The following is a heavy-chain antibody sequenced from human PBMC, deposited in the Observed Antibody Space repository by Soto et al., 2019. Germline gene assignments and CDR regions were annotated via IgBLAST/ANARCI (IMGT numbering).Heavy chain of an antibody. D-gene: IGHD1-1*01. V-gene: IGHV4-4*07. J-gene: IGHJ4*02. Sequence: QVQLQESGPGLVKPSETLSLTCTVSGGSISSYYWSWIRQPAGKELEWIVRIYTSGSTNYNPSLKSRVTMSVDTAKTQFSLKLSSVTAADAAVYYCARDDAGNHGYCCQGTLVTVSS. CDR2: IYTSGST. CDR3: ARDDAGNHGY. CDR1: GGSISSYY.